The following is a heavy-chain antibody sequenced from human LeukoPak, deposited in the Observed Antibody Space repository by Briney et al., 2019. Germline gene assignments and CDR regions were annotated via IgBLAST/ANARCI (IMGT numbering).Heavy chain of an antibody. V-gene: IGHV4-59*01. CDR1: GGSISSYY. J-gene: IGHJ6*02. Sequence: SETLSLTCTVSGGSISSYYWSWIRQPPGKGLEWIGYIYYSGSTNYNPSLKSRVTISVDTSKNQFSLKLSSVTAADTAVYYCARDRYSCGYYYYGMDVWGQGTTVTVSS. D-gene: IGHD5-18*01. CDR3: ARDRYSCGYYYYGMDV. CDR2: IYYSGST.